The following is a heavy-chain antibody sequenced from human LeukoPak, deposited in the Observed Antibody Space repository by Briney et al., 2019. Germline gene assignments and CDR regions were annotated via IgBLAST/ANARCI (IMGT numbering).Heavy chain of an antibody. Sequence: GGSLRLSCAASGFTFSSYGMSWVRQAPGKGLEWVSAITGSGGSTYYAGSVKGRFTISRDNSKNTLYLQMNSLRAEDTAVYYCAKGRAGNYYYDSSDYWGQGTLVTVSS. CDR3: AKGRAGNYYYDSSDY. D-gene: IGHD3-22*01. CDR1: GFTFSSYG. V-gene: IGHV3-23*01. CDR2: ITGSGGST. J-gene: IGHJ4*02.